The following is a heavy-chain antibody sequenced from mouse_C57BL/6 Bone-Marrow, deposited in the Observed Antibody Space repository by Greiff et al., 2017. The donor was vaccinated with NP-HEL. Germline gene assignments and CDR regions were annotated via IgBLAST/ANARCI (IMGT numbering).Heavy chain of an antibody. Sequence: VQLQQSGPELVKPGASVKISCKASGYSFTSYYIHWVKQRPGQGLEWIGWIYPGSGNTKYNEKFKGKATLTADTSSSTAYMQLSSLTSEDSAVYYCARKRLDWYFDVWGTGTTVTVSS. CDR2: IYPGSGNT. CDR3: ARKRLDWYFDV. J-gene: IGHJ1*03. V-gene: IGHV1-66*01. CDR1: GYSFTSYY. D-gene: IGHD2-4*01.